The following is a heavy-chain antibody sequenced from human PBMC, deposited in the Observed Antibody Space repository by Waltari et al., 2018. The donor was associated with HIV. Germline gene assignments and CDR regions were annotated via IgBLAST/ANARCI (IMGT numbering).Heavy chain of an antibody. V-gene: IGHV3-7*01. CDR1: GFFFRTYW. D-gene: IGHD3-16*01. CDR3: VTGGGSTGVGDN. J-gene: IGHJ4*02. CDR2: INQDGSDK. Sequence: EVQLVESGGGLVQSGKSLRRSCAVSGFFFRTYWMTWVRQAPGKGLEWVATINQDGSDKYYVDSVKGRFTISRNNAKKSLYLQMSSLRAEDSAVYYCVTGGGSTGVGDNWGQGGLVTVSS.